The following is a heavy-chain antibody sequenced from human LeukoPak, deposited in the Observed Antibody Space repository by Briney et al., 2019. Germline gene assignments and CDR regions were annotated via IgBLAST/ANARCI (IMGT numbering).Heavy chain of an antibody. J-gene: IGHJ5*02. CDR2: INHSGST. V-gene: IGHV4-34*01. Sequence: KTSETLSLTCAVYGGSFSGYYWSWIRQPPGKGLEWIGEINHSGSTNYNPSLKSRVTISVDTSKNQFSLKLSSVTAADTAVYYCARGRISVDIVATDPPRFSWFDPWGQGTLVTVSS. CDR3: ARGRISVDIVATDPPRFSWFDP. D-gene: IGHD5-12*01. CDR1: GGSFSGYY.